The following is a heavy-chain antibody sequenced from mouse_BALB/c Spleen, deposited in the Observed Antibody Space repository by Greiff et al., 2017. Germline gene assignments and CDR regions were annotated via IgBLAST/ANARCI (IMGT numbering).Heavy chain of an antibody. Sequence: EVKLVESGGGLVKPGGSLKLSCAASGFTFSSYAMSWVRQTPEKRLEWVASISSGGSTYYPDSVKGRFTISRDNARNILYLHMSSLRSGDTAMYYCARDLDCFAYWGQGTLVTVSA. CDR3: ARDLDCFAY. V-gene: IGHV5-6-5*01. CDR1: GFTFSSYA. CDR2: ISSGGST. J-gene: IGHJ3*01.